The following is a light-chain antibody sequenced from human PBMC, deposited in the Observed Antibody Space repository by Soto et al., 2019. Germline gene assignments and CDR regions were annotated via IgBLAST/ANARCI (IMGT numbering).Light chain of an antibody. V-gene: IGKV1-17*01. CDR1: QGIRND. J-gene: IGKJ1*01. CDR2: SAS. CDR3: LQHNTSPLP. Sequence: DIQMTQSPSSLSASVGDRVTITCRASQGIRNDLGWFQQKPGKAPKRLIYSASTLQSGVSSRFSGSESGTEFTLTINTLQPEDFETYYCLQHNTSPLPFGQGTKVEIK.